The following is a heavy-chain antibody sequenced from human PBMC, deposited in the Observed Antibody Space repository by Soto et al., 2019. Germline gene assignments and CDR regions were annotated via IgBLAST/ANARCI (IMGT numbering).Heavy chain of an antibody. CDR2: ISGSGGST. D-gene: IGHD6-19*01. Sequence: GGSLRLSCAASGFTFSSYAMSWVRQAPGKGLEWVSAISGSGGSTYYADSVKGRFTISRDNAKNSLYLQMNSLRAEDTAVYYCARGIAVAGTAVFDYWGQGTLVTVS. J-gene: IGHJ4*02. CDR3: ARGIAVAGTAVFDY. V-gene: IGHV3-23*01. CDR1: GFTFSSYA.